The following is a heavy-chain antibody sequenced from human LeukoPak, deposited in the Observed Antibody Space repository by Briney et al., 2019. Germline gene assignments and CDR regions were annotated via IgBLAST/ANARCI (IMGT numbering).Heavy chain of an antibody. Sequence: GGSLRLSCAASGFTVSTNYMSWVRQAPGKGLEWVSVIYSGGNTYYADSVKGRFIISRDESKNTLYLQMNSLRAEDTAVYYCARDISDARYYYYYMDVWGKGTTVTVSS. CDR1: GFTVSTNY. J-gene: IGHJ6*03. CDR2: IYSGGNT. CDR3: ARDISDARYYYYYMDV. D-gene: IGHD2-21*02. V-gene: IGHV3-53*01.